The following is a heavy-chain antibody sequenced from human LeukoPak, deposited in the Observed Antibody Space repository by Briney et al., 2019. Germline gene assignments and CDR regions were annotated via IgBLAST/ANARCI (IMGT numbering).Heavy chain of an antibody. CDR1: GYTFTRYY. CDR3: ARGEGVRGVLLSFSVDY. D-gene: IGHD3-10*01. CDR2: INPNSGGT. Sequence: ASVKVSCKASGYTFTRYYMHWVRQAPGQGLEWMGWINPNSGGTNYVQKFQGWVTMTRDTSISTAYMELSRLRSDDTAVYYCARGEGVRGVLLSFSVDYWGQGTLVTVSS. J-gene: IGHJ4*02. V-gene: IGHV1-2*04.